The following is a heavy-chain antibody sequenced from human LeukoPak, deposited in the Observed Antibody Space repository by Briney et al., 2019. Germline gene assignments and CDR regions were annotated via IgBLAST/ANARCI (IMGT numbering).Heavy chain of an antibody. Sequence: ASVQVSCKASGYTFTSYYMHWVRQAPGQGLEWMGIINPSGGSTSYAQKFQGRVTMTRDTSTSTVYMELSSLRSEDTAVYYCARAMEQQLVRYYFDYWGQGTLVSVSS. J-gene: IGHJ4*02. CDR2: INPSGGST. CDR3: ARAMEQQLVRYYFDY. D-gene: IGHD6-13*01. CDR1: GYTFTSYY. V-gene: IGHV1-46*01.